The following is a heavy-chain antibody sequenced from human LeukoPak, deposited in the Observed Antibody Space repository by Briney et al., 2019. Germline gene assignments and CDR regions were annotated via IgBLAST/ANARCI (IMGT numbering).Heavy chain of an antibody. D-gene: IGHD6-13*01. CDR3: ARGQQTFDP. V-gene: IGHV1-2*02. J-gene: IGHJ5*02. CDR2: MRPLNGAT. CDR1: GYTFTAYY. Sequence: GASVKVSCKISGYTFTAYYVHWVRQAPRQGLEWMGWMRPLNGATNYAQKFQGRVTMTRDTSISTAYMELNSLTYDDTATYYCARGQQTFDPWGQGTLVIVSS.